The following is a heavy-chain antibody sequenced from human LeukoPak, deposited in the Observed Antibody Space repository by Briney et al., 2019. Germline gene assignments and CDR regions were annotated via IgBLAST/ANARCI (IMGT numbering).Heavy chain of an antibody. Sequence: GGSLRLSCAASGFTFSSYEMNWVRQAPGKGLAWVSYISSSGDTMYYADSVRGRFTISRDNAKNSLYLQMNSLRAEDTAVYYCARALVVYYYMDVWGQGTTVTVSS. D-gene: IGHD2-15*01. CDR3: ARALVVYYYMDV. CDR1: GFTFSSYE. CDR2: ISSSGDTM. J-gene: IGHJ6*02. V-gene: IGHV3-48*03.